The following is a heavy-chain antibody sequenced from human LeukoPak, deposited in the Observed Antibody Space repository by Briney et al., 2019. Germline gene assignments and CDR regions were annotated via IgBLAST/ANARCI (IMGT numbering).Heavy chain of an antibody. V-gene: IGHV3-30*04. CDR2: ISYDGSNK. J-gene: IGHJ4*02. Sequence: GRYLRLYCAASGFTFSSYAMHWVRQAPGKGLEWVAVISYDGSNKYYADSVKGRFTISRDNSKNTLYLQMNSLRAEDTAVYYCARDPWLRWPENYFDYWGQGTLVTVSS. CDR1: GFTFSSYA. CDR3: ARDPWLRWPENYFDY. D-gene: IGHD4-23*01.